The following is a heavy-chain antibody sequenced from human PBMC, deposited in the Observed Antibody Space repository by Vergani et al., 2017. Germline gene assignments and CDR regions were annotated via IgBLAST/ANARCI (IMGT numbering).Heavy chain of an antibody. CDR3: ARVALVLSAFDI. J-gene: IGHJ3*02. CDR1: GGSISSGGYS. D-gene: IGHD2-8*02. Sequence: QLQLQESGSGLVKPSQTLSLTCAVSGGSISSGGYSWSWIRQPAGKGLEWIGYIYHSGSTYYNPSLKSRVTISVDRSKNHFSLKLSSVTAADTAVYYCARVALVLSAFDIWGQGTMVTVSS. V-gene: IGHV4-30-2*01. CDR2: IYHSGST.